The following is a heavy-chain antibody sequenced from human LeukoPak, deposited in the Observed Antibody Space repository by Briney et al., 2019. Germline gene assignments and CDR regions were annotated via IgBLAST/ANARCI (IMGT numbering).Heavy chain of an antibody. CDR1: GFTFSSYA. Sequence: GGSLRLSCEASGFTFSSYAMSWVRQAPGKGLEWVSAISGSGGSTYYADSVKGRFTISRDNSKNTLYLQMNSLRAEDTAVYYCAKSPRGGSCWDAFDIWGQGTMVTVSS. D-gene: IGHD2-15*01. CDR2: ISGSGGST. CDR3: AKSPRGGSCWDAFDI. J-gene: IGHJ3*02. V-gene: IGHV3-23*01.